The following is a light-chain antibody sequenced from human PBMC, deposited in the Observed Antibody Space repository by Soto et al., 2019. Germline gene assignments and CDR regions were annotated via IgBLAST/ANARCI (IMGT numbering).Light chain of an antibody. CDR3: QAWDSSSVV. Sequence: SYELTQPPSVSVSPGQTASITCSGDKSGDKFASWYQQKPGQSPVLVMCQDNKRPSGIPERFSGSNSGNTATLTISGTQAMDEADYYCQAWDSSSVVFGGGTKVTVL. CDR1: KSGDKF. V-gene: IGLV3-1*01. CDR2: QDN. J-gene: IGLJ2*01.